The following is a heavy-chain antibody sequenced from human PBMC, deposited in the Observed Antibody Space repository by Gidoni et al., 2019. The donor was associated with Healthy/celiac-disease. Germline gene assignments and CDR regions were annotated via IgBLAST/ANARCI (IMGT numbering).Heavy chain of an antibody. CDR2: IIPILGIA. CDR1: GGTFSSYT. Sequence: QVQLVQSGAEVKKPGSSVKVSCKASGGTFSSYTISWVRQAPGQGLEWMGRIIPILGIANYEQKFQGRVTITADKSTSTAYMELSSLRSEDTAVYYCASGITMVRGGAFDIWGQGTMVTVSS. D-gene: IGHD3-10*01. CDR3: ASGITMVRGGAFDI. J-gene: IGHJ3*02. V-gene: IGHV1-69*02.